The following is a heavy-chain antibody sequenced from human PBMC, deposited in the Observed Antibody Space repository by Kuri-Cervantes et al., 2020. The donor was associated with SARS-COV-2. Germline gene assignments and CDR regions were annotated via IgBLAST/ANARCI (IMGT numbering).Heavy chain of an antibody. J-gene: IGHJ4*02. D-gene: IGHD3-22*01. V-gene: IGHV3-74*01. CDR2: INSDGSST. CDR3: ARGYDSSGYSLDY. Sequence: GESLKISCAASGSTFSSYWMHWVRQAPGKELVWVSRINSDGSSTSYADSVKGRFTISRDNAKNTLYLQMNSLRAEDTAVYYCARGYDSSGYSLDYWGQGTLVTVSS. CDR1: GSTFSSYW.